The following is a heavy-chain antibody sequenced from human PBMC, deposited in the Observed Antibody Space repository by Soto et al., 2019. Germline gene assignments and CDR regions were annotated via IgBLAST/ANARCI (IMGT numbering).Heavy chain of an antibody. CDR1: GYSISRGYY. Sequence: PPESLSLTCAVYGYSISRGYYWGWIRQPQGKGLEWIGSIYHSGSTYYNPSLKSRVNISVDTSKNQSSLKLSSVTAADTAVYYCASWRTYSNYVWYYYYYGMDVWGQGTTVTVSS. CDR2: IYHSGST. CDR3: ASWRTYSNYVWYYYYYGMDV. V-gene: IGHV4-38-2*01. J-gene: IGHJ6*02. D-gene: IGHD4-4*01.